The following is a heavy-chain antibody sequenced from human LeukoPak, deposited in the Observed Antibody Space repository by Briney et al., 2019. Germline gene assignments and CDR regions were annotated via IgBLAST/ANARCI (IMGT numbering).Heavy chain of an antibody. CDR1: GYTFPDYY. Sequence: GASVKVSCKASGYTFPDYYIHWVRQAPGQGLEWMGWINPNSGGTNYAQKFQGRVTMTRDTSISTAYMELSRLRSDDTAVYYCARDWNLVSAFDIWGQGTMVTVSS. CDR2: INPNSGGT. CDR3: ARDWNLVSAFDI. V-gene: IGHV1-2*02. J-gene: IGHJ3*02. D-gene: IGHD1-1*01.